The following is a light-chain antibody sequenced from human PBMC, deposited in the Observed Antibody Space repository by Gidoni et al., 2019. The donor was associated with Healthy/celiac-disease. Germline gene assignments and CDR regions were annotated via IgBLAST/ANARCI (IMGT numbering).Light chain of an antibody. CDR1: KLGDKY. V-gene: IGLV3-1*01. CDR3: QAWDSSTLVV. Sequence: SYELTHPPPVSVSPGQTASITCYGDKLGDKYACWYQQKPGQSPVLVIYQDSKRPSGIPERFSGSNSGNTATLTISGTQAMDEADYYCQAWDSSTLVVFGGGTKLTVL. J-gene: IGLJ2*01. CDR2: QDS.